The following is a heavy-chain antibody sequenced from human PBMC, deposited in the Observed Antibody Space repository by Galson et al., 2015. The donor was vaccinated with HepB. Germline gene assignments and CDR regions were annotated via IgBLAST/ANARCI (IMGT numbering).Heavy chain of an antibody. Sequence: SVKVSCKASGGTFSSYTISWVRQAPGQGLEWMGRIIPILGIANYAQKFQGRVTITADKSTSTAYMELSSLRSEDTAVYYCARAQLHSSGWPTRVSYFDYWGQGTLVTVSS. D-gene: IGHD6-19*01. J-gene: IGHJ4*02. CDR1: GGTFSSYT. V-gene: IGHV1-69*02. CDR3: ARAQLHSSGWPTRVSYFDY. CDR2: IIPILGIA.